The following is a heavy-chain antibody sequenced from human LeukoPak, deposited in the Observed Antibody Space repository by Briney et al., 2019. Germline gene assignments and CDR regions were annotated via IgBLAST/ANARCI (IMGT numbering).Heavy chain of an antibody. J-gene: IGHJ4*02. CDR3: ASLNWGSGDY. CDR2: ISSSSSTI. Sequence: PGGSLRLSCAASGFTFNSYSMNWVRQAPGKGLEWVSYISSSSSTIYYAGSVKGRFTISRDNAKNSLYLQMNSLRAEDTAVYYCASLNWGSGDYWGQGTLVTVSS. CDR1: GFTFNSYS. V-gene: IGHV3-48*01. D-gene: IGHD7-27*01.